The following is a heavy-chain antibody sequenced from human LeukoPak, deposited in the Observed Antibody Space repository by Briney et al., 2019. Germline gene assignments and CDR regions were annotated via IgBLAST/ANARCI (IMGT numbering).Heavy chain of an antibody. Sequence: GGSLRLSCAASGFTFSSYWMSWVRQAPGKGLEWVANIKQDGSEKYYVDSVKGRFTISRDNVKNSLYLQMNSLRAEDTAVYYCARAPGYGAAYYFDYWGQGTLVTVSS. D-gene: IGHD1-1*01. CDR2: IKQDGSEK. CDR1: GFTFSSYW. J-gene: IGHJ4*02. V-gene: IGHV3-7*01. CDR3: ARAPGYGAAYYFDY.